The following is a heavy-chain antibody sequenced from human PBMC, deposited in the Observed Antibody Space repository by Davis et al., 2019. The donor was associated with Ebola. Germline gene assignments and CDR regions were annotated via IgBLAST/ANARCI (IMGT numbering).Heavy chain of an antibody. CDR2: VLPMFDTV. D-gene: IGHD5-18*01. J-gene: IGHJ4*02. CDR3: SGRRYPYSFNFFDY. V-gene: IGHV1-69*13. Sequence: SAKVICNASAAVSISFCLIWVRHAPGQGLEWMGGVLPMFDTVNYAQKFQDRVTITADESTSTVYMELNSLRSEDSAVYFCSGRRYPYSFNFFDYWGQGTLVAVSS. CDR1: AAVSISFC.